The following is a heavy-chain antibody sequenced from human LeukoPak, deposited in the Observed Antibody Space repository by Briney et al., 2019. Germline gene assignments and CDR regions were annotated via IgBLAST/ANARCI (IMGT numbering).Heavy chain of an antibody. D-gene: IGHD1-26*01. CDR3: ARYSGSPLVYFDY. J-gene: IGHJ4*02. Sequence: SETLSLTCTLSGGSTGSSSYYWGWIRRPPGQGLEWIGTISYSGNTYYNPSLKSRVAISVDTSKTQLSLRLSSVTAADTAVYYCARYSGSPLVYFDYWGQGSLVTVSS. CDR1: GGSTGSSSYY. V-gene: IGHV4-39*01. CDR2: ISYSGNT.